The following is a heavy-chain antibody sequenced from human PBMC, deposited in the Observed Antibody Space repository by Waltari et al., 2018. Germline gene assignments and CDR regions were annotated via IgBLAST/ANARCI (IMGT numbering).Heavy chain of an antibody. CDR3: TRARGGSNYFDF. V-gene: IGHV1-46*01. D-gene: IGHD3-16*01. J-gene: IGHJ4*02. CDR1: GYASINHY. Sequence: QVQLVQSGAEVPKPGASVKISCKDSGYASINHYMHWVRQAPGQGLELMGVINPGDGTTMYAQKFKGRVTMTRDTSTDTVFMELNSLTSDDTAVYFCTRARGGSNYFDFWGQGTLVTVSS. CDR2: INPGDGTT.